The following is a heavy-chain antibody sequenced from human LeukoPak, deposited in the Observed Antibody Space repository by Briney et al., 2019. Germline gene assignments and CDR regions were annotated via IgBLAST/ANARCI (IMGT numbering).Heavy chain of an antibody. V-gene: IGHV1-8*02. D-gene: IGHD3-10*01. CDR3: ARKFLGSRGYYFDY. J-gene: IGHJ4*02. Sequence: ASVKVSCKASGYTFTSYGISWVRQATGQGLEWMGWMNPNSGNTGYAQKFQGRVNMTRNTSISTAYMELSSLRSEDTAVYYCARKFLGSRGYYFDYWGQGTLVPVSS. CDR2: MNPNSGNT. CDR1: GYTFTSYG.